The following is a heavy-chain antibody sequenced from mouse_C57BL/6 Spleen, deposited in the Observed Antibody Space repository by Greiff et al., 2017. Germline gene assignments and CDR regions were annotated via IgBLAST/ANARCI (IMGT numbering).Heavy chain of an antibody. V-gene: IGHV5-4*01. CDR1: GFTFSSYA. Sequence: EVKLVESGGGLVKPGGSLKLSCAASGFTFSSYAMSWVRQTPEKRLEWVATISDGGSYTYYPDNVKGRFTISRDNAKNNLYLQMSHLKSEDTAMYYCARDWGFAYWGQGTLVTASA. J-gene: IGHJ3*01. CDR2: ISDGGSYT. CDR3: ARDWGFAY.